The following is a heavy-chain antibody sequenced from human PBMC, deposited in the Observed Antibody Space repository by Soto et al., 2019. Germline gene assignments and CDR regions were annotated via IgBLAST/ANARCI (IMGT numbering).Heavy chain of an antibody. CDR1: GGSFSGYY. V-gene: IGHV4-34*01. Sequence: PSETLSLTCAVYGGSFSGYYWSWIRQPPGKGLEWIGEINHSGSTNYNPSLKSRVTISVDTSKNQFSLKLSSVTAADTAVYYCARVRRSSSWPRNQRGYGVDVWGQGTTVTVSS. CDR3: ARVRRSSSWPRNQRGYGVDV. CDR2: INHSGST. D-gene: IGHD6-6*01. J-gene: IGHJ6*02.